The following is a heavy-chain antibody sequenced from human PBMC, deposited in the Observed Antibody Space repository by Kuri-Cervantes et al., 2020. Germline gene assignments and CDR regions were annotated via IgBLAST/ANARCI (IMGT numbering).Heavy chain of an antibody. V-gene: IGHV3-33*03. D-gene: IGHD6-19*01. J-gene: IGHJ6*02. CDR1: GFTFSSYG. Sequence: GESLKISCAASGFTFSSYGMHWVRQAPGKGLEWVAVIWYDGSNKYYADSVKGRFTISRDNAKNSLYLQMNSLRAEDTALYYCAKDIWHSSGWHLGYGMDVWGQGTTVTVSS. CDR2: IWYDGSNK. CDR3: AKDIWHSSGWHLGYGMDV.